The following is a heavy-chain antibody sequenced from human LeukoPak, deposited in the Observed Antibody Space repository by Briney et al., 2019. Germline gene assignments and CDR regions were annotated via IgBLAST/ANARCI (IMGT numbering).Heavy chain of an antibody. CDR3: AREIAADGDHNWFDP. CDR1: GXSISSSNYF. CDR2: FYYSGST. V-gene: IGHV4-39*02. J-gene: IGHJ5*02. Sequence: SETLSLTCTVSGXSISSSNYFWGWIRQPPGKGLEWIGSFYYSGSTYYNPSLKSRVTISVDTSKNQFSLKLSSVTAADTAVYYCAREIAADGDHNWFDPWGQGTLVTVSS. D-gene: IGHD6-13*01.